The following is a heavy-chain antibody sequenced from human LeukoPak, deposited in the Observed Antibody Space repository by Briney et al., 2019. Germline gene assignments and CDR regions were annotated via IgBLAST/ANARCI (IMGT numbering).Heavy chain of an antibody. D-gene: IGHD3-22*01. Sequence: SETLSLTCTVSGGSISSYYWSWIRQPPGKGLEWIGHIYYSGSTYYNPSLKSRVTISVDTSKNQFSLKLSSVTATDTAVCYCARHSARHYYDSSGYCAPAYYFDSWGQGTLVTVSS. CDR2: IYYSGST. J-gene: IGHJ4*02. CDR3: ARHSARHYYDSSGYCAPAYYFDS. CDR1: GGSISSYY. V-gene: IGHV4-59*08.